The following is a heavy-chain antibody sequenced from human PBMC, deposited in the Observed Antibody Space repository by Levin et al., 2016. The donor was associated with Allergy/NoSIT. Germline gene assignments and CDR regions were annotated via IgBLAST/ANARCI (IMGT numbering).Heavy chain of an antibody. J-gene: IGHJ4*02. D-gene: IGHD4-23*01. CDR3: ARDRKLRWLDSTDY. Sequence: VRQAPGKGLEWVAVISYDGSNKYYADSVKGRFTISRDNSKNTLYLQMNSLRAEDTAVYYCARDRKLRWLDSTDYWGQGTLVTVSS. V-gene: IGHV3-30*04. CDR2: ISYDGSNK.